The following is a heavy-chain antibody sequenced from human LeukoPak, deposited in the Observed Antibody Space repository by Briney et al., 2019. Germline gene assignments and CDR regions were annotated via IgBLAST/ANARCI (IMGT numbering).Heavy chain of an antibody. CDR2: ISYDGSNK. Sequence: GGSLRLSCAASGFTFSSYGMHWVRQAPGKGLEWVAVISYDGSNKYYADSVKGRFTISRDNSKNTLYLQMNSLRAEDTAVYYCAKSASIYFDYWGQGTLVTVSS. CDR3: AKSASIYFDY. V-gene: IGHV3-30*18. J-gene: IGHJ4*02. CDR1: GFTFSSYG. D-gene: IGHD2-21*01.